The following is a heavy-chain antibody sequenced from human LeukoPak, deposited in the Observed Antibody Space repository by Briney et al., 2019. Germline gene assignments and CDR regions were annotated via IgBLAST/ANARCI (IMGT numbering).Heavy chain of an antibody. CDR1: GASTSSSYW. Sequence: GTLSLTCAVSGASTSSSYWWSWVRQPPGKGLEWIGEIHHSGSTKYNPSLKSRVTISVDKSKNQFSLKLSSVTAADTAVYYCAPSPCSGDSCYRFDFWGQGTQVSVSS. CDR3: APSPCSGDSCYRFDF. CDR2: IHHSGST. V-gene: IGHV4-4*02. D-gene: IGHD2-15*01. J-gene: IGHJ4*02.